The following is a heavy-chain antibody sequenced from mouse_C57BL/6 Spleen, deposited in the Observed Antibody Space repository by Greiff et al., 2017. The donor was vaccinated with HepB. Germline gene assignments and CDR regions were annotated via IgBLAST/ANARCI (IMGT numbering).Heavy chain of an antibody. CDR1: GFTFSSYG. J-gene: IGHJ2*01. CDR3: ARRNYGSSGNYFDY. Sequence: EVKLVESGGDLVKPGGSLKLSCAASGFTFSSYGMSWVRQTPDKRLEWVATISSGGSYTYYPDSVKGRFTISRDNAKNTLYLQMSSLKSEDTAMYYCARRNYGSSGNYFDYWGQGTTLTVSS. V-gene: IGHV5-6*02. D-gene: IGHD1-1*01. CDR2: ISSGGSYT.